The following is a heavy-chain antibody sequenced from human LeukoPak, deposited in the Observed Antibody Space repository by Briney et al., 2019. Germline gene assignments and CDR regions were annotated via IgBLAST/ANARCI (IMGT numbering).Heavy chain of an antibody. CDR1: GFTFSSYS. Sequence: GSLRLSCAASGFTFSSYSMNWVRQAPGKGLEWVSSISSSSYIYYADSVKGRFTISRDNAKNSLYLQMNSLRAEDTAVYYCARDWTSEYYFDYWGQGTLVTVSS. V-gene: IGHV3-21*01. J-gene: IGHJ4*02. D-gene: IGHD3/OR15-3a*01. CDR3: ARDWTSEYYFDY. CDR2: ISSSSYI.